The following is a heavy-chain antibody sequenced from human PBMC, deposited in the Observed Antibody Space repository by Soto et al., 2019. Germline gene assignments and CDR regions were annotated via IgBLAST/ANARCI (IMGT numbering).Heavy chain of an antibody. CDR2: VIPIFGTA. CDR3: ARMRRDSSGYWPATRMDV. Sequence: QVQLVQSGAEVKKPGSSVKVSCKASGGTFSSYAISWVRQAPGQGLEWMGGVIPIFGTANYAQKFQGRVTITADESTSTAYMELSSLRSEDTAVYYCARMRRDSSGYWPATRMDVWGQGTTVTVSS. J-gene: IGHJ6*02. D-gene: IGHD3-22*01. CDR1: GGTFSSYA. V-gene: IGHV1-69*01.